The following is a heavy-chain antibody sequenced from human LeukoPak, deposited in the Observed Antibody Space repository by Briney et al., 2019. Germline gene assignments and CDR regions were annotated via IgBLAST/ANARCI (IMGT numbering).Heavy chain of an antibody. CDR2: IRYDGSNK. CDR1: GFTFSSYG. V-gene: IGHV3-30*02. D-gene: IGHD1-26*01. J-gene: IGHJ4*02. CDR3: AKLRYSGYYYDY. Sequence: GGSLRLSCAASGFTFSSYGMHWARQAPGKGLEWVAFIRYDGSNKYYADSVKGRFTISRDNSKNTLYLQMNSLRAEDTAMYYCAKLRYSGYYYDYWGQGTLVTVSS.